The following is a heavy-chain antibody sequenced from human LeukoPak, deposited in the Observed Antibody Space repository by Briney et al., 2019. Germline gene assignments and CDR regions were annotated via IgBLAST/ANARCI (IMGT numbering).Heavy chain of an antibody. J-gene: IGHJ6*02. CDR1: GGTFSSYA. V-gene: IGHV1-69*13. D-gene: IGHD4-23*01. CDR2: IIPIFGTA. Sequence: SVQVSCKASGGTFSSYAISWVRQAPGQGLEWMGGIIPIFGTANYAQKFQGRVTITADESTSTAYMELSSLRSEDTAVYYCARRVVTTLTTRYYYYGMDVWGQGTTVTVSS. CDR3: ARRVVTTLTTRYYYYGMDV.